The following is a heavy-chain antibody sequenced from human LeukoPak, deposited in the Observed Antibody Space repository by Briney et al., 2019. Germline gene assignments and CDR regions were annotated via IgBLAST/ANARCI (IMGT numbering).Heavy chain of an antibody. CDR2: IDPEDGDT. D-gene: IGHD6-25*01. V-gene: IGHV1-24*01. CDR1: GYTLTELS. Sequence: ASVKVSCKVSGYTLTELSMHWVRQAPGKGLEWMGGIDPEDGDTIYAQKFQGRVTMTEDTSTDTAYMELSSLRSEDTAVYYCATAGGYYFDYWGQGTLVTVSS. J-gene: IGHJ4*02. CDR3: ATAGGYYFDY.